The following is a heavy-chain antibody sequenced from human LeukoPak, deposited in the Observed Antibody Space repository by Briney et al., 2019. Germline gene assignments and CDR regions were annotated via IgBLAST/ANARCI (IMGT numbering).Heavy chain of an antibody. CDR1: GFTFSNYW. CDR3: ARETSGYYYKSYLDY. Sequence: GGSLRLSCAASGFTFSNYWMHWVRQAPGKGLVWVSRINSDGSRTSYADSVKGRFTISRDNAKNTLFLQMNSLRAEDTAVYYCARETSGYYYKSYLDYWGQGTLVTVSS. V-gene: IGHV3-74*01. J-gene: IGHJ4*02. CDR2: INSDGSRT. D-gene: IGHD3-22*01.